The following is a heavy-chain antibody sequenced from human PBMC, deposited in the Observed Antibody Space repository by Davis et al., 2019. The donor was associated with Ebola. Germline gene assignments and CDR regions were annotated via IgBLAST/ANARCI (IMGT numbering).Heavy chain of an antibody. CDR2: VHGGNGNT. V-gene: IGHV1-3*01. J-gene: IGHJ4*02. D-gene: IGHD6-19*01. CDR1: GDTFTTYA. CDR3: ARASFGYNSGWYADY. Sequence: ASVKVSCKASGDTFTTYAVHWVRQAPGQRLEWMGWVHGGNGNTKYSQRFQGRVTITTDTSASTVYLDLTSLRSDDTAVFYCARASFGYNSGWYADYWGPGSLVTVSS.